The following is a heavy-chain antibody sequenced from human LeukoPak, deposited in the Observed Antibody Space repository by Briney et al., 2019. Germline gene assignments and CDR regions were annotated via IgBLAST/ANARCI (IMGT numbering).Heavy chain of an antibody. CDR3: ARDRPLLWFGELDLGRTYYYYGMDV. CDR1: GYTFTSYG. D-gene: IGHD3-10*01. V-gene: IGHV1-18*04. J-gene: IGHJ6*04. CDR2: ISAYNGNT. Sequence: ASVKVSCKASGYTFTSYGISWVRQAPGQGLEWMGWISAYNGNTNYAQKLQGRVTITTDTSTSTAYMELRSLRSDDTAVYYCARDRPLLWFGELDLGRTYYYYGMDVWGKGTTVSVSS.